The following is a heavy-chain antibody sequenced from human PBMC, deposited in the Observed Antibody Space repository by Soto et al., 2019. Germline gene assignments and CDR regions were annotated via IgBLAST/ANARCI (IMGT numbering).Heavy chain of an antibody. CDR3: AKLGDWSGGSSGIEV. D-gene: IGHD2-21*02. CDR1: GLIFSDYH. J-gene: IGHJ6*02. CDR2: IRRKANSDTT. Sequence: EVQLVESGGGLVQPGGSLRLSCAASGLIFSDYHMDWVRQAPGKGLEWVGRIRRKANSDTTEYAASVKGRFTISRDDSKTSLYLHMNSLKSEDTAVYYCAKLGDWSGGSSGIEVWGQGTTVTVSS. V-gene: IGHV3-72*01.